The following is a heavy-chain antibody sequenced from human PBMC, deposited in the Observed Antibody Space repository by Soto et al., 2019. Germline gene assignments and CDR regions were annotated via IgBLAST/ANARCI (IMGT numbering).Heavy chain of an antibody. J-gene: IGHJ4*02. CDR2: IIPVFGPP. CDR3: ARGGHNSGWYRTFVF. Sequence: QVQLVQSGAEVKKPGSSVSVSCKSSRGTFTTDAISWVRQAPGQGLEWMGVIIPVFGPPTYAQKFQGRLTITADESTTTAHLELRNLRSEDTAIYYCARGGHNSGWYRTFVFWGQGTLVTVSS. D-gene: IGHD6-13*01. CDR1: RGTFTTDA. V-gene: IGHV1-69*01.